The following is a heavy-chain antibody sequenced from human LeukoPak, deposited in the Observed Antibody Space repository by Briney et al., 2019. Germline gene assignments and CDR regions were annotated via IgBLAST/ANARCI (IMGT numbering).Heavy chain of an antibody. Sequence: ASVKVSCKASGYTFTGYYIHWVRQAPGQGLEWMGGIIPIFGTANYAQKFQGRVTITADESTSTAYMELSSLRSEDTAVYYCARDRTVTTGYFDYWGQGTLVTVSS. D-gene: IGHD4-17*01. CDR2: IIPIFGTA. CDR3: ARDRTVTTGYFDY. CDR1: GYTFTGYY. V-gene: IGHV1-69*13. J-gene: IGHJ4*02.